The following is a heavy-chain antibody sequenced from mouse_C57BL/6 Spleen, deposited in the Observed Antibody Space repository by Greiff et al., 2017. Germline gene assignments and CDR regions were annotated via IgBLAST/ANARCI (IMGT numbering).Heavy chain of an antibody. CDR2: ISDGGSYT. J-gene: IGHJ3*01. CDR3: ARDYYGSPLKN. D-gene: IGHD1-1*01. CDR1: GFTFSSYA. V-gene: IGHV5-4*01. Sequence: EVKVVESGGGLVKPGGSLKLSCAASGFTFSSYAMSWVRQTPEKRLEWVATISDGGSYTYYPDNVKGRFTISRDNAKNNLYLQMSHLKSEDTAMYYCARDYYGSPLKNWGQGTLVTVSA.